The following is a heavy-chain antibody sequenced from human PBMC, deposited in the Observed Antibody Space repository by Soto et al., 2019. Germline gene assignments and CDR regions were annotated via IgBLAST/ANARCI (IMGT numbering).Heavy chain of an antibody. CDR1: GFSFSTYS. Sequence: GGSLRLSCEATGFSFSTYSMHWVRQAPGKGLEWVSSIGRRSDIYYADSVKGRFTISRDNAKNSVSLQMNSLRDEDTAVYYCAREETAWPLAYGLDVWGQGTTVTVSS. J-gene: IGHJ6*02. CDR2: IGRRSDI. V-gene: IGHV3-21*01. D-gene: IGHD2-21*02. CDR3: AREETAWPLAYGLDV.